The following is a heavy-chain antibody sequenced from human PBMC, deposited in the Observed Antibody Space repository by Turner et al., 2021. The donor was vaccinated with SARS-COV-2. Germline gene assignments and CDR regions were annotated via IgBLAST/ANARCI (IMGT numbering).Heavy chain of an antibody. V-gene: IGHV3-21*01. J-gene: IGHJ4*02. CDR3: ARGRYDFWSAYRY. CDR1: GFTFSIYT. CDR2: ISSSSSYI. Sequence: EVQLVESGGGLVKPGGSLRLSCAASGFTFSIYTMNWVRQAPGKGLEWVSSISSSSSYIYYADSVKGRFTISRDNAKNSLYLQMNSLRAEDTAVYYCARGRYDFWSAYRYWGQGTLVTVSS. D-gene: IGHD3-3*01.